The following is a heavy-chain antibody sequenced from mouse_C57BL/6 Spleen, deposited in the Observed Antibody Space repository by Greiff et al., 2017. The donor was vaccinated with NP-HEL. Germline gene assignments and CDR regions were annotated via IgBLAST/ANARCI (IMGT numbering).Heavy chain of an antibody. CDR3: ARAPIYYDYSWFAY. CDR2: ISYDGSN. J-gene: IGHJ3*01. CDR1: GYSITSGYY. V-gene: IGHV3-6*01. D-gene: IGHD2-4*01. Sequence: EVQLQQSGPGLVKPSQSLSLTCSVTGYSITSGYYWNWIRQFPGNKLEWMGYISYDGSNNYNPSLKNRISITRDTSKNQFFLKLNSVTTEDTATYYCARAPIYYDYSWFAYWGQGTLVTVSA.